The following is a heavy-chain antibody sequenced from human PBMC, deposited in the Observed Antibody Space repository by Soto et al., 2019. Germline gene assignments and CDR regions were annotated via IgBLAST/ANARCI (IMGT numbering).Heavy chain of an antibody. CDR1: GGSISNHY. D-gene: IGHD2-21*02. CDR2: IYYNGNT. J-gene: IGHJ4*02. V-gene: IGHV4-59*11. CDR3: TRANWYSEY. Sequence: QVQLQESGPGLVKPSETLSLTCTVSGGSISNHYWSWIRQPPGKGLEGIGYIYYNGNTHYNPPLKSRVTISVDTSKHQISLKLSSVTAADTAVYYCTRANWYSEYWGQGTLVTVSS.